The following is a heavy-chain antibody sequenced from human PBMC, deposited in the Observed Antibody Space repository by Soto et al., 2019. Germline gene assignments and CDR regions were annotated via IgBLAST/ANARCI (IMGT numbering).Heavy chain of an antibody. V-gene: IGHV1-18*01. CDR3: ARAPQVAVPGTVDY. CDR1: GYTFTSFG. J-gene: IGHJ4*02. CDR2: ISPYTGNT. D-gene: IGHD6-19*01. Sequence: QVQLVQSGAEVKKPGASVKVSYKASGYTFTSFGITWVRQAPGQGLEYMGWISPYTGNTDYAQNIQGRVTMTTDTSTSTAYMELRSLRSDDTALYYCARAPQVAVPGTVDYWGQGTLVTVSS.